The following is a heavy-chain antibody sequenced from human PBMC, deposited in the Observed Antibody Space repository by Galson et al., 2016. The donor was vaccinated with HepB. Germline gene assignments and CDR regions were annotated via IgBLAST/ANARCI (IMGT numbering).Heavy chain of an antibody. CDR3: ARVPWRHTIQIWSVFEY. V-gene: IGHV1-3*01. J-gene: IGHJ4*02. Sequence: SVKVSCKASGYTFTSCAMHWVRQAPGQRLEWMGWITPGNGKTEYSQKFQGRVTITRDRSASTAYMELSSLRSEDTAMYYCARVPWRHTIQIWSVFEYWGQGTLVTVSS. CDR1: GYTFTSCA. D-gene: IGHD5-18*01. CDR2: ITPGNGKT.